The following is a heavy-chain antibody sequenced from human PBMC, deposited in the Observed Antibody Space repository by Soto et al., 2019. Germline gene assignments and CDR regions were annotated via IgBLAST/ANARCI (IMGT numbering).Heavy chain of an antibody. CDR2: INHSGST. Sequence: PSETLSLTCAVYGGSFSGYYWGWIRQPPGKGLEWIGEINHSGSTNYNPSLKSRVTISVDTSKNQFSLKLSSVTAADTAVYYCARVPIAAAGTLDYWGQGTLVTVSS. V-gene: IGHV4-34*01. D-gene: IGHD6-13*01. J-gene: IGHJ4*02. CDR3: ARVPIAAAGTLDY. CDR1: GGSFSGYY.